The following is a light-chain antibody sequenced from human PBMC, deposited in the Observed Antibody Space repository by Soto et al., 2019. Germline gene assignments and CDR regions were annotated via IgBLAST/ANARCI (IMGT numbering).Light chain of an antibody. J-gene: IGKJ5*01. CDR3: QQRHMWPIT. CDR2: DAY. Sequence: EVVLTQYPVTLSLSPGERATLSCRASQSFRGLLAWYQQKPGQAPRLLIYDAYNRATGIPPRFSGSGSGTDFTLTTSSLEPEDSAVYYCQQRHMWPITFGQGTRLEI. V-gene: IGKV3-11*01. CDR1: QSFRGL.